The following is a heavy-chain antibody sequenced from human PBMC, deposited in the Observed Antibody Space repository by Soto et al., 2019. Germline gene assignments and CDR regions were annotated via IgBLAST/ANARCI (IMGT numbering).Heavy chain of an antibody. J-gene: IGHJ4*02. CDR2: IWYDGSNK. D-gene: IGHD1-26*01. V-gene: IGHV3-33*01. CDR3: TRAAIRGELLEY. CDR1: GFTFSSYG. Sequence: GGSLRLSCVASGFTFSSYGMHWVRQAPGKGLEWVAVIWYDGSNKGYADSVKGRFTVSRDNSKNTLNLQMNSLRVEDTAVYYCTRAAIRGELLEYWGQGTQVTVSS.